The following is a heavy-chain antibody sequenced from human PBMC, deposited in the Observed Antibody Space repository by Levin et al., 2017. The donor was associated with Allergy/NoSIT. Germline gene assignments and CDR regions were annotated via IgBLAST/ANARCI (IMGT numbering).Heavy chain of an antibody. CDR1: GFTFGDYA. V-gene: IGHV3-49*03. CDR2: IRSNAHGGTT. CDR3: TRVLVAAGPRLDY. Sequence: PGGSLRLSCAVSGFTFGDYAMKWFRQAPGKGLEWISFIRSNAHGGTTEYAASVKCRFTMSRDDSKSIAYLQMNSLKTEDTALYFCTRVLVAAGPRLDYWGQGTLVTVSS. D-gene: IGHD6-13*01. J-gene: IGHJ4*02.